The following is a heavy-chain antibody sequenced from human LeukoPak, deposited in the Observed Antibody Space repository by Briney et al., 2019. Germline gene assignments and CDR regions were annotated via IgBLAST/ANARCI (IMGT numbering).Heavy chain of an antibody. J-gene: IGHJ4*02. CDR3: ARGYSSSWLPHFDY. V-gene: IGHV4-59*01. Sequence: PSETLSLTCTVSGGSISSYYWSWIRQPPGKGLEWIGYIYYSGSTNYNPSLKSRVTISVDTSKNQFSLKLSSVTAADTAVYYCARGYSSSWLPHFDYWGQGTLVTVSS. D-gene: IGHD6-13*01. CDR1: GGSISSYY. CDR2: IYYSGST.